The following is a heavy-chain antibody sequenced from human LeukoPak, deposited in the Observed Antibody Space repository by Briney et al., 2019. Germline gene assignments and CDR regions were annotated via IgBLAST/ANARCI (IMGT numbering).Heavy chain of an antibody. D-gene: IGHD7-27*01. J-gene: IGHJ4*02. Sequence: GGSLRLSCAASGFTFSSYAMHWVRQAPGKGLEWVAFISYDGSNKYYADSVKGRFTISRDNSKNTLYLQMNSLRAEDTAVYYCAKDGGLWVSAHWGDSWGRGTLVTVSS. CDR2: ISYDGSNK. V-gene: IGHV3-30-3*01. CDR3: AKDGGLWVSAHWGDS. CDR1: GFTFSSYA.